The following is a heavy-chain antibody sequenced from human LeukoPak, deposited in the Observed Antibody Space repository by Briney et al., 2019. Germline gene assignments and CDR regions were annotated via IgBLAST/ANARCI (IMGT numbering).Heavy chain of an antibody. D-gene: IGHD5-12*01. J-gene: IGHJ4*02. CDR2: IKSDGSSA. Sequence: GGALRLSCAASGFTFSVYWMHWVRRAPGKGVGWVSLIKSDGSSAMYADSVKGRFSISRDNAKNTLYLQMNSLRAEDTAVYFCARELASAAFDYWGQGTPVTVSS. CDR1: GFTFSVYW. V-gene: IGHV3-74*03. CDR3: ARELASAAFDY.